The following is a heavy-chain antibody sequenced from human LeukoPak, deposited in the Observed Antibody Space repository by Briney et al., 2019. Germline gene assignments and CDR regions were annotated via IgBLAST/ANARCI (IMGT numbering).Heavy chain of an antibody. CDR3: AKRPVIDPKSITGTKWTLDS. D-gene: IGHD1-7*01. Sequence: GGSLRLSCAASGFAFSSYAMAWVRQAPGKGLEWVSSLSISGGSPYYADSVKGRFTISRDNSKNTLYLQMNSLRVEDTAVYYCAKRPVIDPKSITGTKWTLDSWGQGTLVTVSS. CDR1: GFAFSSYA. J-gene: IGHJ4*02. CDR2: LSISGGSP. V-gene: IGHV3-23*01.